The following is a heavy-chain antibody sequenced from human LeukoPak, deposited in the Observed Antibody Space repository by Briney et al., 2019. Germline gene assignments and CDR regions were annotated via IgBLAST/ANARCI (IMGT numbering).Heavy chain of an antibody. D-gene: IGHD5-18*01. V-gene: IGHV1-69*06. CDR2: IIPIFGTA. Sequence: ASVTVSYKASGGTFSNYAISWVGQAPGQGLEGMGGIIPIFGTANYAQKFQGRVTITADKSTSTAYMELSSLRSEDTAVYYCARDIGYSYGSGGYWGQGTLVTVSS. CDR3: ARDIGYSYGSGGY. J-gene: IGHJ4*02. CDR1: GGTFSNYA.